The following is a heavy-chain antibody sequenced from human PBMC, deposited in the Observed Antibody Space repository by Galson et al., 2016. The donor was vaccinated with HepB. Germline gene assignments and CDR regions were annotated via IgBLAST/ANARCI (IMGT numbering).Heavy chain of an antibody. V-gene: IGHV4-34*01. CDR1: GGPFSNYY. CDR2: INHSGST. Sequence: LSLTCAVSGGPFSNYYWSWIRQAPGRGLEWIGEINHSGSTNYNPSLKSRVAILVDTSKNQFSLKLTSVTAADTAVYYCARGYFWLIAVAGWYFDLWGRGTLVAVSS. D-gene: IGHD6-19*01. CDR3: ARGYFWLIAVAGWYFDL. J-gene: IGHJ2*01.